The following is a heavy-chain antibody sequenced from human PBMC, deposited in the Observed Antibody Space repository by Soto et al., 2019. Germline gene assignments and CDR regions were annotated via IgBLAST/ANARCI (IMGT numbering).Heavy chain of an antibody. V-gene: IGHV3-23*01. J-gene: IGHJ4*02. Sequence: EVQLLESGGGLVQPGGSLRISCIGSGFTFSSNAMSWVRQAPGMGLEWVSAISGSGGTTYYADSVKGGFAVSRDNSNNTQYLQMNSLRAEDTAVYYCAKQRAGFGSGSDTYYFDYWGQGTLVTVSS. CDR1: GFTFSSNA. D-gene: IGHD3-10*01. CDR2: ISGSGGTT. CDR3: AKQRAGFGSGSDTYYFDY.